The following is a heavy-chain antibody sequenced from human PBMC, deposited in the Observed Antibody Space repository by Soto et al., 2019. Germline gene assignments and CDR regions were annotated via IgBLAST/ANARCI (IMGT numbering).Heavy chain of an antibody. V-gene: IGHV4-34*01. CDR3: ERCCSKTYCSSTSCPYYYYGLEV. CDR2: INHSGST. D-gene: IGHD2-2*01. Sequence: AETLASTCAVYGGSFRGYCWSCIRQPPGKVLDLIVEINHSGSTNYNPSLKSRITISVDTSKNQLSLKLSSVTAADTAVYYFERCCSKTYCSSTSCPYYYYGLEVWAQGTTVPVSS. J-gene: IGHJ6*01. CDR1: GGSFRGYC.